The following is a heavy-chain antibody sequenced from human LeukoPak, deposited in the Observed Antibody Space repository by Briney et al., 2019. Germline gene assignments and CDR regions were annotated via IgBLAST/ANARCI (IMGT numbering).Heavy chain of an antibody. J-gene: IGHJ3*02. CDR3: ARSGWTTRPFDI. CDR1: GGSISSYY. D-gene: IGHD4-17*01. Sequence: PSETLSLTCTVSGGSISSYYWSWIRQPPGKGLEWIGYIYYSGSTNYNPSLKSRVTISVDTSKNQFSLKLSSVTAADTAVYYCARSGWTTRPFDIWGQGTMVTVSS. CDR2: IYYSGST. V-gene: IGHV4-59*01.